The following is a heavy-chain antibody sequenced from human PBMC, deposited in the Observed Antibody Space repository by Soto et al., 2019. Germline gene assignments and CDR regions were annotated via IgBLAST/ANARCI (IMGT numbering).Heavy chain of an antibody. D-gene: IGHD2-21*01. J-gene: IGHJ3*02. CDR1: GGTFSTYS. V-gene: IGHV1-69*02. CDR3: TNGNWSGEVFDI. Sequence: QVQLVQSGAEVKKPGSSVKVSCKDSGGTFSTYSMFWVRQAPGQGLEWMGRIIPMLGVRNYAQRFQDRVTIIADKSTATVHMELSSLRSEDTALYYCTNGNWSGEVFDIWGQGTMVTVSS. CDR2: IIPMLGVR.